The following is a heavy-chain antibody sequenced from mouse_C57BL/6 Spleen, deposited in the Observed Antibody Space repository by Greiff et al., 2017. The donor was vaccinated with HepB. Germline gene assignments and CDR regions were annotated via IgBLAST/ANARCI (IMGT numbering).Heavy chain of an antibody. D-gene: IGHD1-2*01. CDR1: GFNIKDDY. CDR2: IDPENGDT. Sequence: VQLKESGAELVRPGASVKLSCTASGFNIKDDYMHWVKQRPEQGLEWIGWIDPENGDTEYASKFQGKATITADTSSNTAYLQLSSLTSEDTAVYYCTTAAGLWYFDVWGTGTTVTVSS. CDR3: TTAAGLWYFDV. J-gene: IGHJ1*03. V-gene: IGHV14-4*01.